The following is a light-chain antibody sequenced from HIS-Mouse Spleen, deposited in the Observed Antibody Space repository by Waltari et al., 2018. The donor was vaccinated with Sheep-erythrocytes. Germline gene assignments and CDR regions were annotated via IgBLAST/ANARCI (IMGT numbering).Light chain of an antibody. CDR3: MIWHSSAWV. Sequence: QAVLTQPSSLSASPGASASLTCTLRSGINVGTYRIYCYQQKPGSPPQYLLRYKSDSDKQQGSGVPSRFSGYKDASANAGILLISGLQSEDEADYYCMIWHSSAWVFGGGTKLTVL. J-gene: IGLJ3*02. CDR2: YKSDSDK. CDR1: SGINVGTYR. V-gene: IGLV5-45*03.